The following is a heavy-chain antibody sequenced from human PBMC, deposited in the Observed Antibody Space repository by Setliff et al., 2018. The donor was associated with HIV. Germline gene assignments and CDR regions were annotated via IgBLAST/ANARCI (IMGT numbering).Heavy chain of an antibody. CDR2: IISMFGTA. Sequence: SVKVSCKASGGTVSRDAISWVRQDPGQGLEWMGGIISMFGTANYAQKFQGRVTITADESTNTDYMELSSLRSEDTAVYYCARDREAEGDSFDIWGQGTMVTVSS. CDR3: ARDREAEGDSFDI. J-gene: IGHJ3*02. CDR1: GGTVSRDA. D-gene: IGHD3-10*01. V-gene: IGHV1-69*13.